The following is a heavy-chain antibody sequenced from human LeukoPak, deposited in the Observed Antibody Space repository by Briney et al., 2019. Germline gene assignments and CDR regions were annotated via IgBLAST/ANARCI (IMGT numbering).Heavy chain of an antibody. J-gene: IGHJ4*02. CDR3: AKGNGDSCYAGLDY. CDR2: ISGSGGST. V-gene: IGHV3-23*01. D-gene: IGHD2-2*01. CDR1: GFTFSSYA. Sequence: QPGGSLRLSCAVSGFTFSSYAMSWVRQAPGKGLECVSGISGSGGSTHYADSVKGRFTISRDNSRNTLFLQMNSLRGEDTAVYYCAKGNGDSCYAGLDYWGQGTLVTVSS.